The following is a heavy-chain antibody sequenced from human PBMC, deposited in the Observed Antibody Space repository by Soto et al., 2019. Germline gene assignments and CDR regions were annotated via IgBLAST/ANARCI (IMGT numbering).Heavy chain of an antibody. D-gene: IGHD3-22*01. CDR1: GATFTSST. CDR3: AAISSGYYRVFDY. V-gene: IGHV1-58*01. Sequence: SVKVSCKASGATFTSSTVNWVRQARGQPPEWIGWILVGSGQTNSAQKFQGRVAITRDMSTYIAYLELNSLRSDDSAVYYCAAISSGYYRVFDYWGQGTPVTVSS. J-gene: IGHJ4*02. CDR2: ILVGSGQT.